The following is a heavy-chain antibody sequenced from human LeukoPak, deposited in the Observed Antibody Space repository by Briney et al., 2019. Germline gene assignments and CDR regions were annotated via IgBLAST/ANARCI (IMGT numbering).Heavy chain of an antibody. V-gene: IGHV1-2*02. Sequence: ASVKVSCKASGYTFTGYYMHWVRQAPGQGLEWMGWINPNSGGTNYAQKFQGRVTMTRDTSISTAYMELSRLRSDDTAVYYCARAPPSIAALWYFDYWGQGTLVTVSS. J-gene: IGHJ4*02. CDR3: ARAPPSIAALWYFDY. CDR2: INPNSGGT. CDR1: GYTFTGYY. D-gene: IGHD6-6*01.